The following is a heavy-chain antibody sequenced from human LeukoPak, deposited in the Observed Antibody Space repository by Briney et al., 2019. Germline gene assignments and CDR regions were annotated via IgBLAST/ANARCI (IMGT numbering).Heavy chain of an antibody. D-gene: IGHD2-15*01. Sequence: GASVKVSCKASGYIFTDYAIHWLRQAPGQRPEWMGWMNAANGNTKYSQKFQGRITLIRDTSAATAYMELSSLRHDDLAVYYCARGRGTSGSNRDFYFYCYMDVWGKGTTVTVSS. CDR2: MNAANGNT. J-gene: IGHJ6*03. V-gene: IGHV1-3*01. CDR1: GYIFTDYA. CDR3: ARGRGTSGSNRDFYFYCYMDV.